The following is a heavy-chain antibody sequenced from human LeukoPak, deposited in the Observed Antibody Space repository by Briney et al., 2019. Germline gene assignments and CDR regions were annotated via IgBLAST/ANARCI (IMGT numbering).Heavy chain of an antibody. D-gene: IGHD1-26*01. CDR3: ARVFSEVGAPG. CDR2: IYHSGRT. Sequence: SGTLSLTCAVSGGSISSNNWWSWVRQPPGKGLEWIGEIYHSGRTSYNPSLKSRVTISVDKSKNQFSLNLSSVTAADTAVYYCARVFSEVGAPGWGQGTLVTVSS. J-gene: IGHJ1*01. CDR1: GGSISSNNW. V-gene: IGHV4-4*02.